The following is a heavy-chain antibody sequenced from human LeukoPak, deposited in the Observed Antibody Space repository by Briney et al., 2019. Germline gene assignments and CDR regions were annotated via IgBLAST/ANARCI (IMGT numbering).Heavy chain of an antibody. Sequence: PGGSLRLSCAASGFTFSNYIMIWARQAPGKGLEWVSIIGPTGGDIHYADSVKGRFSISRDNSKNTLFLQMNSLRVDDTAVYYCARDPNLGSGYWGQGTLVTVSS. CDR2: IGPTGGDI. CDR1: GFTFSNYI. V-gene: IGHV3-23*01. CDR3: ARDPNLGSGY. D-gene: IGHD7-27*01. J-gene: IGHJ4*02.